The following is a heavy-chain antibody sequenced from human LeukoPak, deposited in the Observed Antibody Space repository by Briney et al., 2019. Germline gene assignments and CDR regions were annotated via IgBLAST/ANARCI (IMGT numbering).Heavy chain of an antibody. CDR1: GYTFTDYY. D-gene: IGHD3-10*01. CDR3: ARGSWFGDLLYAQPAYYFDY. Sequence: ASVKVSCKASGYTFTDYYIHWVRQAPGQGLEWMGWINPHSGGTNYVQNFQDRVTMTRDTSISTAYMDLSRLRSDDTAVYYCARGSWFGDLLYAQPAYYFDYWGQGTLVTVSS. CDR2: INPHSGGT. J-gene: IGHJ4*02. V-gene: IGHV1-2*02.